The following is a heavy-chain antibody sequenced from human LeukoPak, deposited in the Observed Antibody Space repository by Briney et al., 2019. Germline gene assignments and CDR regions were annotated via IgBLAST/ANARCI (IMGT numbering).Heavy chain of an antibody. J-gene: IGHJ5*02. CDR1: GGSISSGSYY. Sequence: SETLSLTCTVSGGSISSGSYYWSWIRQPAGKGLEWIGRIYTSGSTNYNPSLKSRVTISVDTSKNQFSLKLGSVTAADTAVYYCAREVDFGVVPNWFDPWGQGTLVTVSS. V-gene: IGHV4-61*02. CDR3: AREVDFGVVPNWFDP. D-gene: IGHD3-3*01. CDR2: IYTSGST.